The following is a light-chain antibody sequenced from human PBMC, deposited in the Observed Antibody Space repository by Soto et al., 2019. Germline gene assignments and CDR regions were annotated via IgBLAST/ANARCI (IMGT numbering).Light chain of an antibody. V-gene: IGLV1-40*01. CDR2: GNS. CDR1: SSNIGAGYD. J-gene: IGLJ3*02. Sequence: QFVLTQPPSVSGAPGQRVTISCTGSSSNIGAGYDVHWYQQLPGTAPKLLIYGNSNRPSGVPDRFSGSKSGTSASLAITGLQAEDDADYYCQSYDSSLSRSVFGGGTKVTVL. CDR3: QSYDSSLSRSV.